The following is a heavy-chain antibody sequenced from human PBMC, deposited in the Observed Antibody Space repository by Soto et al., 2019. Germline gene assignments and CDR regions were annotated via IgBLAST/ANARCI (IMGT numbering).Heavy chain of an antibody. J-gene: IGHJ6*03. CDR3: ERVVLGSGTYSSSWYLSYYYTDV. CDR1: GGSFSGYY. Sequence: SETLSLTCAVYGGSFSGYYWSWIRQPPGKGLEWIGEINHSGSTNYNPSLKSRVTISVDTSKNQFSLKLSSVTAADTAVYYCERVVLGSGTYSSSWYLSYYYTDVWGKGTTVTGSS. CDR2: INHSGST. V-gene: IGHV4-34*01. D-gene: IGHD6-13*01.